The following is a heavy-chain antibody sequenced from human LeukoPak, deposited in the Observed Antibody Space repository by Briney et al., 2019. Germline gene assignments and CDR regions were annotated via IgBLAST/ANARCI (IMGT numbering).Heavy chain of an antibody. CDR1: GGSISSSSYY. V-gene: IGHV4-39*01. Sequence: PSETLSLTCTVSGGSISSSSYYWGWIRQPPGKGLEWIGSIYYSGSTYYNPSLKSRVTISVDTSKNQFSLKLSSVTAADTAVYYCARHFWGVPAAKADSDAFDIWGQGTMVTVSS. J-gene: IGHJ3*02. D-gene: IGHD2-2*01. CDR3: ARHFWGVPAAKADSDAFDI. CDR2: IYYSGST.